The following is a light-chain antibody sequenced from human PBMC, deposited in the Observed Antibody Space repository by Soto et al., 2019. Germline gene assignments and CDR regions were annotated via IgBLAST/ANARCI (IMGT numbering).Light chain of an antibody. CDR1: SSSIGSNY. CDR3: EAWDDSLSGYV. CDR2: RNN. J-gene: IGLJ1*01. Sequence: QSVLTQPPSASGTPGQRVTISCSGSSSSIGSNYVYWYQQLPGTAPKLLIYRNNQRPSGVPDRFSGSKSGTSASLAISGLRSEEEADYYCEAWDDSLSGYVFGTGTKVTVL. V-gene: IGLV1-47*01.